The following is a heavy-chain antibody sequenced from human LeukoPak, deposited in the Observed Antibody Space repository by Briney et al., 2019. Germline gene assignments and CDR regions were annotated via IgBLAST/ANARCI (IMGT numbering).Heavy chain of an antibody. D-gene: IGHD3-16*01. CDR1: GGSFSGYY. J-gene: IGHJ3*02. CDR3: ARQGYHDYVWGSYEIDI. V-gene: IGHV4-34*01. CDR2: INHSGST. Sequence: PSETLSLTCAVYGGSFSGYYWSWIRQSPGKGLEWIGEINHSGSTNYNPSLKSRVTISIDTSKNQFSLKLSSVTAADTAVYYCARQGYHDYVWGSYEIDIWGQGTMVTVSS.